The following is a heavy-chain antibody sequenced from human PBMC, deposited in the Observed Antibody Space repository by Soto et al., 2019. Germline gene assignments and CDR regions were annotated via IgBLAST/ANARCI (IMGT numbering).Heavy chain of an antibody. CDR3: ARAPKWELLKGNWFEP. V-gene: IGHV1-18*04. CDR1: GYTFTSYG. J-gene: IGHJ5*02. D-gene: IGHD1-26*01. CDR2: ISAYNGNT. Sequence: ASVKVSCKASGYTFTSYGISWVRQAPGQGLEWMGWISAYNGNTNYAQKLQGRVTMTTDTSTSTAYMELRSLRSDDTAVYYCARAPKWELLKGNWFEPWGQGTLVTVAS.